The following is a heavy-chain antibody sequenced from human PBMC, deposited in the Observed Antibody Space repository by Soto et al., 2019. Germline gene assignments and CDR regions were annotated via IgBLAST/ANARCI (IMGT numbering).Heavy chain of an antibody. Sequence: PSETLSLTCTVSGGSISSGGYYWSWIGQHPGKGLEWIGYIYYSGSTYYNPSLKSRVTISVDTSKNQFSLKLSSVTAADTAVYYCASFIAAAGPRRSYYFDYWGQGTLVTVSS. J-gene: IGHJ4*02. V-gene: IGHV4-31*03. CDR1: GGSISSGGYY. CDR3: ASFIAAAGPRRSYYFDY. D-gene: IGHD6-13*01. CDR2: IYYSGST.